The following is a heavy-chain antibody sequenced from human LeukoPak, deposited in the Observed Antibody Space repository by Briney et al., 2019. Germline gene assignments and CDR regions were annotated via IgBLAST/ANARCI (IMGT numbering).Heavy chain of an antibody. V-gene: IGHV4-34*01. CDR2: INHSGST. D-gene: IGHD3-16*02. Sequence: SETLSLTCAVYGGYFSGYYWSWIRQPPGKGLEWIGEINHSGSTNYNPSLKSRVTISVDTSKNQFSLKLSSVTAADTAVYYCARVHYDYVWGSYRLDAFDIWGQGTMVTVSS. CDR1: GGYFSGYY. J-gene: IGHJ3*02. CDR3: ARVHYDYVWGSYRLDAFDI.